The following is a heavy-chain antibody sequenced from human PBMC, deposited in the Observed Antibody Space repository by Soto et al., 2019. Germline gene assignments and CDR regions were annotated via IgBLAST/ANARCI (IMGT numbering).Heavy chain of an antibody. CDR2: IGGSNGDP. Sequence: QPQLVQSGPEVRKPGASVNVSCKAPGYTFTTYGISWVRQAPGQGLEWMGWIGGSNGDPHNAQKFQRRLTMTRDTSTKTAYMELRSLRSDDTAVYYCARVGNNGWPLEYDYGGQGTLVIVSS. CDR1: GYTFTTYG. D-gene: IGHD2-8*01. CDR3: ARVGNNGWPLEYDY. V-gene: IGHV1-18*04. J-gene: IGHJ4*02.